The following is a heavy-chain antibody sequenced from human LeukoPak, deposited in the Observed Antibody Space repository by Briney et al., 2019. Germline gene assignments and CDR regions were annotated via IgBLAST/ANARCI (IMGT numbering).Heavy chain of an antibody. CDR3: ARTPPKGDIDY. CDR2: ISAYHGNT. CDR1: GFTLTSSA. Sequence: ASVKVSCKASGFTLTSSAITWVRQAPGQGLEWMGWISAYHGNTNYAQKLQGRVTMTTDTSTSTAYMELRSLRSDDTAVYYCARTPPKGDIDYWGQGTLVTVSS. J-gene: IGHJ4*02. D-gene: IGHD2-21*02. V-gene: IGHV1-18*01.